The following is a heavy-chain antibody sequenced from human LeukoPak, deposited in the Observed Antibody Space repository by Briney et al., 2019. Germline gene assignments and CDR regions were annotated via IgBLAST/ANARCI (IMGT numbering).Heavy chain of an antibody. V-gene: IGHV3-9*01. Sequence: GGSLRLSCAASGFTFDDYAMHWVRQALGKGLEWVSGISWNSGSIGYADSVKGQFTISRDNAKNSLYLQMNSLRAEDTALYYCAKAGELTWTVDAFDIWGQGTMVTVSS. D-gene: IGHD3/OR15-3a*01. CDR2: ISWNSGSI. CDR3: AKAGELTWTVDAFDI. J-gene: IGHJ3*02. CDR1: GFTFDDYA.